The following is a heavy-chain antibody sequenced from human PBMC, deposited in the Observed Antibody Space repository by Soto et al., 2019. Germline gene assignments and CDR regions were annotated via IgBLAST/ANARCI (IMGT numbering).Heavy chain of an antibody. CDR1: GFTFSIYG. V-gene: IGHV3-30*18. D-gene: IGHD2-15*01. CDR2: ISYDGSNK. Sequence: GGSLRLSCAASGFTFSIYGMHWVRQAPGKGLEWVAVISYDGSNKYYADSVKGRFTISRDNSKNTLYLQMNSLRAEDTAVYYCAKGTYCSGGSCPYYYYYYMDVWGKGTTVTVSS. CDR3: AKGTYCSGGSCPYYYYYYMDV. J-gene: IGHJ6*03.